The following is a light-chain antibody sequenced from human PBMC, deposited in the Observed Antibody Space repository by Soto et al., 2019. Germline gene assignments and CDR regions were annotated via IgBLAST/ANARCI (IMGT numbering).Light chain of an antibody. Sequence: DVVMTQSPLSLPVTLGQPASISCRSTQGLVYRDGNTYLNWFHQRPGQSPRRLIYKVSSRDSGVTDRFSGSGSGTDFTLTISRVEAEDVGVYYCMKGTHWPWTFGQGTKVEIK. CDR2: KVS. CDR1: QGLVYRDGNTY. V-gene: IGKV2-30*01. J-gene: IGKJ1*01. CDR3: MKGTHWPWT.